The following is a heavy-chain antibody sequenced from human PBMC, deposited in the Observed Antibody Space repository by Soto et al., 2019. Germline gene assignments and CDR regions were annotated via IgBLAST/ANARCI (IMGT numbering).Heavy chain of an antibody. CDR3: ARGQDYGDYLYYYYYMDV. CDR1: GGSFSGYY. J-gene: IGHJ6*03. CDR2: INHSGST. D-gene: IGHD4-17*01. Sequence: SETLSLTCAVYGGSFSGYYWSWIRQPPGKGLEWIGEINHSGSTNYNPSLKSRVTISVDTSKNQFSLKLSSVTAADTAVYYCARGQDYGDYLYYYYYMDVWGKGTTVTVSS. V-gene: IGHV4-34*01.